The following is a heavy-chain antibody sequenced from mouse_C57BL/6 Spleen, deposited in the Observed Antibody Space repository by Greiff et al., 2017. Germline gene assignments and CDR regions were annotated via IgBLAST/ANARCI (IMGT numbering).Heavy chain of an antibody. CDR2: IYPGDGDT. Sequence: VNVVESGAELVQPGASVKISCKASGYAFSSYWMNWVKQRPGKGLEWIGQIYPGDGDTNYNGKFKGKATLTADKSSSTAYMQLSSLTSEDSAVYFCARGRGNFDLDYWGQGTTLTVSS. CDR1: GYAFSSYW. V-gene: IGHV1-80*01. D-gene: IGHD2-1*01. J-gene: IGHJ2*01. CDR3: ARGRGNFDLDY.